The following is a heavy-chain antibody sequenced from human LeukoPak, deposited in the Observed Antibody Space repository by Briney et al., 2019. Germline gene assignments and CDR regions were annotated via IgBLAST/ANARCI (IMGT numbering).Heavy chain of an antibody. V-gene: IGHV1-46*01. CDR1: GYTFTSSY. CDR2: VNPIGGST. D-gene: IGHD3-10*01. Sequence: ASVKGSSKASGYTFTSSYMHWVRHAPGQGREWRGIVNPIGGSTSYAQKFQGRVTMTRDTSTSTVYMELSSLRSEDTAVYYCARDSFYYGSGRYYSDNHFDYWGERTLVTVSS. CDR3: ARDSFYYGSGRYYSDNHFDY. J-gene: IGHJ4*02.